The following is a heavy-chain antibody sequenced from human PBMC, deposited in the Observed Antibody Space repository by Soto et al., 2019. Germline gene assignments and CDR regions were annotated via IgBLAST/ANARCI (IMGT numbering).Heavy chain of an antibody. Sequence: QVPLQESGPGLVKPSQTLSLTCTVSGGSISSGGYYWSWIRQHPGTGLEWIGYIYSSGRTYYNPSLKSRVTISADMSKNQCSLQLSSVTAADTAVYYCARDLTSKAARPTYWFDPWGQGTLVTVSS. D-gene: IGHD6-6*01. CDR2: IYSSGRT. CDR3: ARDLTSKAARPTYWFDP. V-gene: IGHV4-31*03. J-gene: IGHJ5*02. CDR1: GGSISSGGYY.